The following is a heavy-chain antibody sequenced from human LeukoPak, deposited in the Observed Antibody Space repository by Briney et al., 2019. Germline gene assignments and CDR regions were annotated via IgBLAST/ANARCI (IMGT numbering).Heavy chain of an antibody. CDR3: ARDSLPAVPPGLD. CDR1: GFTFSSYW. CDR2: IKQDGSEK. D-gene: IGHD2-2*01. V-gene: IGHV3-7*01. J-gene: IGHJ4*02. Sequence: GGSLRLSCAASGFTFSSYWMSWVRQAPGKGLEWVANIKQDGSEKYYVDSVKGRFTISRDNAKNSLYLQMNSLRAEDTAVYYCARDSLPAVPPGLDWGQGTLVTVSS.